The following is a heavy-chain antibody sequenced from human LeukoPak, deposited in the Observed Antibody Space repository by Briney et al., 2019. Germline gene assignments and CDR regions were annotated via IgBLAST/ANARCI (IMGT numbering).Heavy chain of an antibody. Sequence: GGPLRLSCAASGFTFSSYAMSWVRQAPGKGLEWVSGISGSGGSTYHADSVKGRFTISRDNSKNTLYLQMNSLRAEDTAVHYCAKDQGYYGSGSSFSDYWGQGTLVTVSS. V-gene: IGHV3-23*01. CDR2: ISGSGGST. CDR3: AKDQGYYGSGSSFSDY. J-gene: IGHJ4*02. CDR1: GFTFSSYA. D-gene: IGHD3-10*01.